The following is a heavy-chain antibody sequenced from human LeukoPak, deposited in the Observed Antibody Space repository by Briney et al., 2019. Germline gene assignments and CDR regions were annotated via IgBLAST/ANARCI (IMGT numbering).Heavy chain of an antibody. V-gene: IGHV4-61*01. J-gene: IGHJ4*02. CDR3: ARASRYDILTGYSYYFDY. Sequence: SETLSLTCTVSGGSISSSSYYWSWIRQPPGKGLEWIGYIYYSGSTNYNPSLKSRVTISVDTSKNQFSLKLSSVTAADTAVYYCARASRYDILTGYSYYFDYWGQGTLVTVSS. CDR2: IYYSGST. CDR1: GGSISSSSYY. D-gene: IGHD3-9*01.